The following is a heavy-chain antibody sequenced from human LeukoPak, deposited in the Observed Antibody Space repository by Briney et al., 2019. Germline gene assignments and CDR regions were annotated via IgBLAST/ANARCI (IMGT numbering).Heavy chain of an antibody. Sequence: GGSLRLSCAASGFTFSSYGMHWVRQAPGKGVEWVAVISYDGSNKYYADSVKGRFTISRDNSKNTLYLQMNSLRAEDTAVYYCAKRGDYGGNSPFDYWGQGTLVTVSS. CDR2: ISYDGSNK. CDR1: GFTFSSYG. J-gene: IGHJ4*02. CDR3: AKRGDYGGNSPFDY. D-gene: IGHD4-23*01. V-gene: IGHV3-30*18.